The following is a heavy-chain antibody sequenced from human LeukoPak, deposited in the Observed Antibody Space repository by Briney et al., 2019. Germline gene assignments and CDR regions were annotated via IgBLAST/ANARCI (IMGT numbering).Heavy chain of an antibody. V-gene: IGHV3-74*01. CDR1: TFTFSKYL. J-gene: IGHJ6*02. Sequence: GGSLRLSCAASTFTFSKYLMHWVRQAPGKGLVWVSRINSDGSATSYADSVKGRFTVSRDNAKNTLYLQMNSLRAEDTALYYCARDSVDISGHSRGFYYYGMDVWGQGTTVIVSS. CDR2: INSDGSAT. CDR3: ARDSVDISGHSRGFYYYGMDV. D-gene: IGHD5-12*01.